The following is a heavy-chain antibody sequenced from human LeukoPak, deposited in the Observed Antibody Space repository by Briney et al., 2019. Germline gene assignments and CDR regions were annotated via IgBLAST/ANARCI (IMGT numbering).Heavy chain of an antibody. J-gene: IGHJ6*03. CDR3: ARGPEVVITINYYYYMDV. D-gene: IGHD3-22*01. CDR2: ISDSSGSTI. CDR1: GFTFSTYA. Sequence: GGSLRLSCAASGFTFSTYAMSWVRQAPGKGLEWVSAISDSSGSTIHYADSVKGRFTISRDNAKNSLYLQMNSLRAADTAVYYCARGPEVVITINYYYYMDVWGKGTTVTISS. V-gene: IGHV3-48*03.